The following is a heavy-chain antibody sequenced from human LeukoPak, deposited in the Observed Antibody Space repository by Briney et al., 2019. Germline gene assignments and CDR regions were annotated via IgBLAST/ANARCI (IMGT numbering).Heavy chain of an antibody. D-gene: IGHD6-13*01. Sequence: GASVKVSCKASGYSFTGYYMHRVRQAPGQGLEWMGWISPNGGGTHYAQKFQGRVTMTTDTTINTAYMELSRLRSDDTAVYYCASALNSRSSSCWGQGTLVTVSS. V-gene: IGHV1-2*02. J-gene: IGHJ4*02. CDR1: GYSFTGYY. CDR3: ASALNSRSSSC. CDR2: ISPNGGGT.